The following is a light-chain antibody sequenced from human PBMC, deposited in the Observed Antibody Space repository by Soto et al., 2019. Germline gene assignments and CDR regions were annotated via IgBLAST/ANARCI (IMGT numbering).Light chain of an antibody. J-gene: IGKJ5*01. CDR1: QSVSSY. CDR2: GAS. V-gene: IGKV3-15*01. CDR3: QQYNDWPLFT. Sequence: EIVMTQSPATLSVSPGETATLSCRASQSVSSYLAWYQQKPGQAPRLLIYGASTRATGIPASFSGSGSGTEFTLTISGLQSEDFAVYSCQQYNDWPLFTFGQGTRLEIK.